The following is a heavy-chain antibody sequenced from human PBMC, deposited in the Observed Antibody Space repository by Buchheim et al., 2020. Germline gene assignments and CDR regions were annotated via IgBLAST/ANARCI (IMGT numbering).Heavy chain of an antibody. CDR1: GFTVSRYW. J-gene: IGHJ4*02. CDR3: ARASNSRDYFDS. V-gene: IGHV3-74*01. D-gene: IGHD4-23*01. Sequence: EVQLVESGGGLVQPGQSLRPSCTASGFTVSRYWIHWVRQAPGKGLVWVSRIDGDGSAADYADSVTGRVTVSRDTPKNTGYLQLNSLRAEDTGVYYCARASNSRDYFDSWGQGTL. CDR2: IDGDGSAA.